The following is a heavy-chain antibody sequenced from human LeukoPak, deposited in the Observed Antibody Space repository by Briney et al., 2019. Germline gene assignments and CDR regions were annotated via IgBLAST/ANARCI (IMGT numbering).Heavy chain of an antibody. CDR3: ARSSSGYYSY. J-gene: IGHJ4*02. Sequence: GESLQISFKGSGYSFTSYWIVWGRRMPGKGLEYMGIIYPGDSDTTYSPSFQGQVTISADKSISTAYLQWSSLKASDTAMYYCARSSSGYYSYWGQGTLVTVSS. D-gene: IGHD3-22*01. CDR2: IYPGDSDT. CDR1: GYSFTSYW. V-gene: IGHV5-51*01.